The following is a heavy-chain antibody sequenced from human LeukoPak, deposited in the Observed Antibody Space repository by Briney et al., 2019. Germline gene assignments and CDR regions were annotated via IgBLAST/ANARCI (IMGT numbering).Heavy chain of an antibody. CDR1: GYTFTSYG. CDR2: ISAYNGNT. CDR3: ASSYGSGSYYSYFDY. Sequence: GASVKVSCKASGYTFTSYGISWVRQAPGQGLEWMGWISAYNGNTNYAQKLQGRVTMTTDTSTSTAYMELRSLRSDDTAVYYCASSYGSGSYYSYFDYWGQGTLVTVSS. V-gene: IGHV1-18*01. D-gene: IGHD1-26*01. J-gene: IGHJ4*02.